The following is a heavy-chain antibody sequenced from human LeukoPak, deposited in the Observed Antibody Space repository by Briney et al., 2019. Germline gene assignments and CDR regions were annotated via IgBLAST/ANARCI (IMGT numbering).Heavy chain of an antibody. CDR1: GGSVSSYY. Sequence: KPSETLSLTCTVSGGSVSSYYWTWIRQPPGKGLEWIGYMYSSGSTEYNPSLKSRVTISVDTSKNQFSLKLSSVTAADTAVYYCARQTPTMIVSGDAFDIWGQGTMVTVSS. CDR2: MYSSGST. J-gene: IGHJ3*02. CDR3: ARQTPTMIVSGDAFDI. D-gene: IGHD3-22*01. V-gene: IGHV4-59*08.